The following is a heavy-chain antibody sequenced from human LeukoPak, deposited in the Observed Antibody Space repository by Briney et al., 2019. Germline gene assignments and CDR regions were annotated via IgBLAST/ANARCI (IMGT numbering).Heavy chain of an antibody. D-gene: IGHD3-10*01. Sequence: PGGSLRLSCAASGFIVSSNYMSWVRQAPGKGLEWVSVIYSGGSTYYTDSVKGRFTISRDNSKNTLCLQMNCLRAEDTAVYYCARAPYGSGSYLDYWGQGTLVTVSS. CDR1: GFIVSSNY. J-gene: IGHJ4*02. V-gene: IGHV3-53*01. CDR3: ARAPYGSGSYLDY. CDR2: IYSGGST.